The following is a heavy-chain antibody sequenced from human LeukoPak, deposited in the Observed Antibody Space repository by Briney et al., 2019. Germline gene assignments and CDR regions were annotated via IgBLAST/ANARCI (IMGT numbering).Heavy chain of an antibody. D-gene: IGHD1-26*01. V-gene: IGHV3-15*01. Sequence: GGSLTLSCSASGFTFNNVWMIWLRQAPGKGLEWVVHIKSQNDGGTIDYRAPVKGRSTISRDDSNNTLYVQMNSLKIEDTAGYYCITTPFYYGGKGYWGQGTLVIVS. CDR1: GFTFNNVW. J-gene: IGHJ4*02. CDR3: ITTPFYYGGKGY. CDR2: IKSQNDGGTI.